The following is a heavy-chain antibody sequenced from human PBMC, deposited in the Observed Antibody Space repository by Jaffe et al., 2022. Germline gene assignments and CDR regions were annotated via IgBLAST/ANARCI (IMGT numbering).Heavy chain of an antibody. CDR2: IYYSGST. CDR1: GGSISSSSYY. V-gene: IGHV4-39*01. D-gene: IGHD3-3*01. Sequence: QLQLQESGPGLVKPSETLSLTCTVSGGSISSSSYYWGWIRQPPGKGLEWIGSIYYSGSTYYNPSLKSRVTISVDTSKNQFSLKLSSVTAADTAVYYCARQKYYDFWSGYQMEYYYYMDVWGKGTTVTVSS. J-gene: IGHJ6*03. CDR3: ARQKYYDFWSGYQMEYYYYMDV.